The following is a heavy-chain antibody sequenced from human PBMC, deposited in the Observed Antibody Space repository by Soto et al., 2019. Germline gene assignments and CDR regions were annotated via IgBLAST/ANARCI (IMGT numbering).Heavy chain of an antibody. CDR3: ARDYGDDFLFPLHF. CDR2: ISANNGNT. Sequence: QVQLVQSGAEVKKPGASVKVSCKASGYTFTSYGISWVRQAPGQGLEWMGWISANNGNTNYAQKLQGRVTMTTDTPTSTAYRELRSVRSDDKAVYYCARDYGDDFLFPLHFWGQGTPVTVSS. V-gene: IGHV1-18*01. D-gene: IGHD4-17*01. J-gene: IGHJ4*02. CDR1: GYTFTSYG.